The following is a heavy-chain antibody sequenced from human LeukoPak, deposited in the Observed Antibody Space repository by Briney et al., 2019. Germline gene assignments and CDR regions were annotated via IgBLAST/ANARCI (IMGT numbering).Heavy chain of an antibody. CDR3: AKAQSHGQWLAPFDY. V-gene: IGHV3-74*01. CDR1: GFTFSSYW. J-gene: IGHJ4*02. D-gene: IGHD6-19*01. CDR2: INGDGRNI. Sequence: GGSLRLSCVASGFTFSSYWMHWVRQDPRKGLVWVSRINGDGRNINYADSVRGRFAISRDNAKNTLYLQMNTLRVEDTAVYYCAKAQSHGQWLAPFDYWGQGTLVTVSS.